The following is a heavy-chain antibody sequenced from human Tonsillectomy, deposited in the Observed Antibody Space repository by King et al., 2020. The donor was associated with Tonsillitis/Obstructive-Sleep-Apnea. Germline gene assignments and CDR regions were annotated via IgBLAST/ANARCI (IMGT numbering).Heavy chain of an antibody. V-gene: IGHV3-21*01. CDR1: GXTXSSYS. Sequence: VQLVESGGGLVKPGGSLRLSCAASGXTXSSYSMXXVRXAPGKGXXXXXSIXXXXXYXXXPXSXKGRFTIXRXNAKNSXYLQMNSLRAEDTAVDYCAXXXXXGXXDYXXXXTLV. CDR3: AXXXXXGXXDY. CDR2: IXXXXXYX. J-gene: IGHJ4*01.